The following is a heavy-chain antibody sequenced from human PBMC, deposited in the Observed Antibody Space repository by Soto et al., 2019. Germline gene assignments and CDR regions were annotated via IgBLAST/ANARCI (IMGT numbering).Heavy chain of an antibody. Sequence: ASVKVSCKASGYTFINYGINWVLQAPGQGLEWMGWMSSYNGDTKYAQNFQGRVTMTTDTSTGTAYMELRSLRSDDTAVYYCARDRLGNVYYYGMDVWGQGTTVTVSS. V-gene: IGHV1-18*01. J-gene: IGHJ6*02. CDR2: MSSYNGDT. CDR3: ARDRLGNVYYYGMDV. CDR1: GYTFINYG. D-gene: IGHD1-1*01.